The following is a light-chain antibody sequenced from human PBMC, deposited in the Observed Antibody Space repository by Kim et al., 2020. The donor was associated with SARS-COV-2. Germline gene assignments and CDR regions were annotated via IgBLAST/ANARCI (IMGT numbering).Light chain of an antibody. J-gene: IGKJ1*01. CDR2: KAS. CDR1: QPIISS. CDR3: QQHDSYPWT. Sequence: SVGNKVTISCRASQPIISSFAWYQQRAGKAHRLLIYKASSVETGVPSRFSGSGSGTEFTLTITSLQPDDFATYYCQQHDSYPWTFGQGTKVDIK. V-gene: IGKV1-5*03.